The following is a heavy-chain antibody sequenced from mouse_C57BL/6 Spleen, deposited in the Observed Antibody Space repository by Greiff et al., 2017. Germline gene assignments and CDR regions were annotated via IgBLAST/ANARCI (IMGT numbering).Heavy chain of an antibody. V-gene: IGHV5-16*01. CDR3: ARYDYDDGFDY. CDR1: GFTFSDYY. CDR2: INYDGSST. D-gene: IGHD2-4*01. J-gene: IGHJ2*01. Sequence: VKLVESEGGLVQPGSSMKLSCTASGFTFSDYYMAWVRQVPKKGLEWVANINYDGSSTYYLDSLKSRFIISRDNAKNILYLQMSSLKSEDTATYYCARYDYDDGFDYWGQGTTRTVSS.